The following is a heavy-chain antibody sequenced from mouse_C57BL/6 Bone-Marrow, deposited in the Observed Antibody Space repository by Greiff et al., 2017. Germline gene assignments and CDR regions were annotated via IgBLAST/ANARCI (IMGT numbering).Heavy chain of an antibody. Sequence: EVQLMESGGGLVQPKGSLKLSCAASGFSFNTYAMNWVRQAPGKGLEWVARIRSKSNNYATYYADSVKDRFTISRDDSESMLYLQMNNLKTEETAMYYCVRQLRDGFAYWGQGTLVTVSA. V-gene: IGHV10-1*01. D-gene: IGHD3-2*02. J-gene: IGHJ3*01. CDR1: GFSFNTYA. CDR2: IRSKSNNYAT. CDR3: VRQLRDGFAY.